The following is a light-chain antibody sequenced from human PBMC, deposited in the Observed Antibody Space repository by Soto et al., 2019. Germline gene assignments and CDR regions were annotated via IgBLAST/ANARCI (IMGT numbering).Light chain of an antibody. J-gene: IGLJ2*01. CDR1: SSDIGGYDF. CDR2: DVT. V-gene: IGLV2-14*01. Sequence: QSALTQPASVSGSPGQSITISCTGTSSDIGGYDFVSWYQQHPGKAPRLMISDVTHRPSGVSNRFSGSKSGNTASRASSGLQTEDEANYYCSSYTSSATLVFGGGTKVTVL. CDR3: SSYTSSATLV.